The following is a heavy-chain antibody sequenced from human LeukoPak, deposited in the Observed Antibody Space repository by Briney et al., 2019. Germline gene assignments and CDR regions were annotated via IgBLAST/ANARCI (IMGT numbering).Heavy chain of an antibody. CDR2: ISGSGGSR. CDR3: AKLPPVKFYYFDY. CDR1: GFTFSSYG. J-gene: IGHJ4*02. D-gene: IGHD5-18*01. V-gene: IGHV3-23*01. Sequence: PGGSLRLSCAAPGFTFSSYGMRWVGQAPGKGLEGVSAISGSGGSRYYADSVKGGFTISRENSKKTLYLQMNSLRAEDTAVYYCAKLPPVKFYYFDYWGQGTLVTVSS.